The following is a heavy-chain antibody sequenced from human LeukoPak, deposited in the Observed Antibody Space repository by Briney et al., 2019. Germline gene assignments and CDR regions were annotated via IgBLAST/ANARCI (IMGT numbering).Heavy chain of an antibody. V-gene: IGHV3-43*01. CDR1: GFTFDDYT. CDR3: AQQISGDYYAPNYFDS. D-gene: IGHD3-22*01. J-gene: IGHJ4*02. Sequence: GGSLRLSCAASGFTFDDYTMHWVRQTPGKGLEWVSLISWDSDSIYYVDSVKGRFTTSRDNSKNSLYLQMNSLRTEDTALCVRAQQISGDYYAPNYFDSWGQGTLVTVSS. CDR2: ISWDSDSI.